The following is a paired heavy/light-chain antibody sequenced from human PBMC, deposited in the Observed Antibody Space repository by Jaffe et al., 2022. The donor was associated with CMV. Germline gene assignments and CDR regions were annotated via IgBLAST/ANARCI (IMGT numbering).Heavy chain of an antibody. V-gene: IGHV3-21*01. CDR1: GFTFSSYS. CDR3: ARWAEGTTLLTYYYYYYMDV. Sequence: EVQLVESGGGLVKPGGSLRLSCAASGFTFSSYSMNWVRQAPGKGLEWVSSISSSSSYIYYADSVKGRFTISRDNAKNSLYLQMNSLRAEDTAVYYCARWAEGTTLLTYYYYYYMDVWGKGTTVTVSS. D-gene: IGHD1-1*01. J-gene: IGHJ6*03. CDR2: ISSSSSYI.
Light chain of an antibody. Sequence: SSELTQDPAVSVALGQTVRITCQGDSLRSYYASWYQQKPGQAPVLVIYGKNNRPSGIPDRFSGSSSGNTASLTITGAQAEDEADYYCNSRDSSGNHSVVFGGGTKLTVL. J-gene: IGLJ2*01. CDR3: NSRDSSGNHSVV. CDR1: SLRSYY. V-gene: IGLV3-19*01. CDR2: GKN.